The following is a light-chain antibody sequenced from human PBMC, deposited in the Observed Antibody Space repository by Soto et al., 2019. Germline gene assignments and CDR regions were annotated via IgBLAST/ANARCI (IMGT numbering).Light chain of an antibody. V-gene: IGKV1-39*01. CDR1: QSISSY. CDR3: QQYTDSRT. CDR2: AAS. J-gene: IGKJ1*01. Sequence: DIQMTHSPSSLSSSVLYIFTITCRASQSISSYSNWYQQKPGKAPKLLIYAASSLQSGVPSRFSGSGSGTDFTLTISRLEPEDFAVYYCQQYTDSRTFGQGTKVDIK.